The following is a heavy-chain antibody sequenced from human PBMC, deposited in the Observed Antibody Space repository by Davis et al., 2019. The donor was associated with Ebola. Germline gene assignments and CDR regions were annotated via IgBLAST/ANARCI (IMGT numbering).Heavy chain of an antibody. D-gene: IGHD3-3*01. Sequence: SQTLSLTCAVYGGSFSAYYWSWIRQPPGKGLEWIGEINHSGSTNYNPSLKSRVTISVDTSKNQFSLKLSSVTAADTAVYYCARDPLWSGYYDSWGQGTLVTVSS. CDR2: INHSGST. V-gene: IGHV4-34*01. J-gene: IGHJ4*02. CDR3: ARDPLWSGYYDS. CDR1: GGSFSAYY.